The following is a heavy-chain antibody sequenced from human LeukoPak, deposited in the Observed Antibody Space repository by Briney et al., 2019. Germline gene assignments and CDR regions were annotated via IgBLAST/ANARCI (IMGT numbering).Heavy chain of an antibody. CDR3: ARDSLKNGYNYDYFDY. J-gene: IGHJ4*02. CDR1: GFTFSAYG. CDR2: ISYDGSNE. Sequence: PGGSLRLSCAASGFTFSAYGMHWVRQAPRKGLEWGAVISYDGSNEYYVDSVKGRFTISRDNSKNILYLQMNSLTAEDTAVYYCARDSLKNGYNYDYFDYWGQGTLVTVSS. D-gene: IGHD5-24*01. V-gene: IGHV3-30*03.